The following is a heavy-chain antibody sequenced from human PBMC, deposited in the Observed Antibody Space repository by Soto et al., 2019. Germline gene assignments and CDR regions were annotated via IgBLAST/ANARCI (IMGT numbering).Heavy chain of an antibody. CDR1: GFTFSNSG. CDR3: AKDLYGVNYYSYLDV. V-gene: IGHV3-23*01. CDR2: ISSTGGST. Sequence: GGSLRLSCAASGFTFSNSGMSWVRQAPGEGLEWVSAISSTGGSTYYADSVKGRFTISRDNSKNTLYLQMNSLRADDTAVYYGAKDLYGVNYYSYLDVWGKGTTVTVSS. D-gene: IGHD4-17*01. J-gene: IGHJ6*03.